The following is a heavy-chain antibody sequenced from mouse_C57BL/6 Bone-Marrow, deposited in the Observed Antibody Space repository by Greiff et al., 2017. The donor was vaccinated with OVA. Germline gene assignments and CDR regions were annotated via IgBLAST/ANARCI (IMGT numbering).Heavy chain of an antibody. D-gene: IGHD4-1*01. CDR2: IWSGGST. J-gene: IGHJ4*01. Sequence: VKLMESGPGLVQPSQSLSITCTVSGFSLTSYGVHWVRPSPGKGLEWLGLIWSGGSTDYNAAFISRLSISKDNSKSQVFFKMNSLQADDTAIYYCAQGGLGRAMDYWGQGTSVTVSS. CDR3: AQGGLGRAMDY. V-gene: IGHV2-2*01. CDR1: GFSLTSYG.